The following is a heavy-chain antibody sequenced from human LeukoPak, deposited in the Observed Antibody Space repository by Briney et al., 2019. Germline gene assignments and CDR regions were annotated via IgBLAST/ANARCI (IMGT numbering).Heavy chain of an antibody. J-gene: IGHJ3*02. CDR2: IKEDEGEK. Sequence: GGSLRLSCAASGLTVSSNYMSWVRQAPGKGLEWVANIKEDEGEKYYVDSVKGRFTISRDNAKNSLYLQMNSLRAEDTAVYYCARSDCSSTSCYSHAFDIWGQGTMVTVSS. CDR1: GLTVSSNY. V-gene: IGHV3-7*01. CDR3: ARSDCSSTSCYSHAFDI. D-gene: IGHD2-2*01.